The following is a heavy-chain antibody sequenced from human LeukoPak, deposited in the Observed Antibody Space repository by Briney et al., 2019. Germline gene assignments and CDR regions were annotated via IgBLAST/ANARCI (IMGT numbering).Heavy chain of an antibody. CDR1: GGTFSSYA. D-gene: IGHD2-2*01. CDR3: AAHEDIVVVPAAMDY. J-gene: IGHJ4*02. Sequence: RASVKVSCKASGGTFSSYAISWVRQAPGQGLEWMGGIIPIFGTANYAQKFQGRVTITADESTSTAYMELSSLRSEDTAVYYCAAHEDIVVVPAAMDYWGQGTLVTVSS. V-gene: IGHV1-69*13. CDR2: IIPIFGTA.